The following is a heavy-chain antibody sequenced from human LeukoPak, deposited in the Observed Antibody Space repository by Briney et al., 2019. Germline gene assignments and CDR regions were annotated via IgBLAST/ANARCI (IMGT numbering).Heavy chain of an antibody. CDR3: ARGGTVITLYYDP. V-gene: IGHV3-21*01. D-gene: IGHD4-11*01. CDR1: GFTFSSYT. J-gene: IGHJ5*02. Sequence: VGSFRLSCEGSGFTFSSYTMIWVRQDPRAGREWLTSISSNFSYIDYADSVNGQFTISRDNAKHSLYLQINSLTAEDTAVYYCARGGTVITLYYDPWAQGTLVTVPS. CDR2: ISSNFSYI.